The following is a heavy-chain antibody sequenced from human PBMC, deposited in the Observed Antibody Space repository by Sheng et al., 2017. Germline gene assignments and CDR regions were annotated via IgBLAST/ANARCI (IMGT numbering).Heavy chain of an antibody. V-gene: IGHV4-61*01. Sequence: QVQLQESGSGLVKAFGDAVPHLHCLGCSVSSGSYYWSWIRQPPGRDWSGLGISITVGAPTTTPPLQQRVTIXVDTSKNQFSLKLNSVTAADTAVYYCARVRCSEGSCGHDYWXQGTLGHRSPQ. CDR3: ARVRCSEGSCGHDY. J-gene: IGHJ4*02. D-gene: IGHD2-15*01. CDR1: CSVSSGSYY. CDR2: SITVGAP.